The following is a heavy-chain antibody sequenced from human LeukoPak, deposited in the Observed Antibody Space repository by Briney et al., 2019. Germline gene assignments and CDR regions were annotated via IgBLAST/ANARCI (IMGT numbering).Heavy chain of an antibody. CDR2: INHSGST. CDR3: ARSLLLVGIAAAVNWFDP. J-gene: IGHJ5*02. CDR1: GGSFSGYY. D-gene: IGHD6-13*01. V-gene: IGHV4-34*01. Sequence: KPSETLSLTCAVYGGSFSGYYWSWIRQPPGKGLEWIGEINHSGSTNYNPSLKSRVTISVDTSKNQFSLKLSSVTAADTAVYYCARSLLLVGIAAAVNWFDPWGQGTLVTVSS.